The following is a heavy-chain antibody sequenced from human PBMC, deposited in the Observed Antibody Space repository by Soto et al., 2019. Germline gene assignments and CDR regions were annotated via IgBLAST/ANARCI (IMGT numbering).Heavy chain of an antibody. Sequence: QVQLVQSGAEVKKPGSSVKVSCKASGGTFSSYAISWVRQAPGQGLEWMGGIIPIFGTANYAQKFQGRVTITADKSTSTAYMELSSLRSEDTAVYYCARDTGGGLLWFGESPGGDAFDIWGQGTMVTVSS. CDR3: ARDTGGGLLWFGESPGGDAFDI. V-gene: IGHV1-69*06. D-gene: IGHD3-10*01. CDR2: IIPIFGTA. CDR1: GGTFSSYA. J-gene: IGHJ3*02.